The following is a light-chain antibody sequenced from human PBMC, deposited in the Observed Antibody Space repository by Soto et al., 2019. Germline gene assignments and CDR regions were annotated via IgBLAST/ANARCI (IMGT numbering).Light chain of an antibody. CDR3: QQRSNWT. CDR1: QSVSSY. V-gene: IGKV3-11*01. J-gene: IGKJ1*01. CDR2: DAS. Sequence: EIVLTQSPATLSLSPGERATLSCRASQSVSSYLAWYQQKPGQAPRLLTYDASNRATGIPARFSGSGSGTDFIFTISSLEPEDFAVYYCQQRSNWTFGQGTKVDIK.